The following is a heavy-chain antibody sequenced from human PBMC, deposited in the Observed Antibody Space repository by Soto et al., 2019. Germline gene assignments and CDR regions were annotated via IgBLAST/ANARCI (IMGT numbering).Heavy chain of an antibody. CDR2: IFSNDEK. CDR3: ARILIKSNDYYDSSGYCDT. CDR1: GFSLSNARMG. Sequence: SGPTLVNPTETLTLTCTVSGFSLSNARMGVSWIRQPPGKALEWLAHIFSNDEKSYSTSLKSRLTISKDTSKSQVVLTMTNMDPVDTATYYCARILIKSNDYYDSSGYCDTWGQGTLVTVSS. J-gene: IGHJ5*02. V-gene: IGHV2-26*01. D-gene: IGHD3-22*01.